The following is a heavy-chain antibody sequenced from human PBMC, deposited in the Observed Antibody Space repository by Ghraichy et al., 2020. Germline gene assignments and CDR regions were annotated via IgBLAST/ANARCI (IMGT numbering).Heavy chain of an antibody. Sequence: GGSLRLSCAASGFTFSSYAMSWVRQAPGKGLEWVSVIYSGGSTYYADSVKGRFTISRDNSKNTLYLQMNSLRAEDTAVYYCARGVAVPPPSYYYYGMDVWGQGTTVTVSS. D-gene: IGHD2-15*01. CDR1: GFTFSSYA. V-gene: IGHV3-53*01. CDR3: ARGVAVPPPSYYYYGMDV. J-gene: IGHJ6*02. CDR2: IYSGGST.